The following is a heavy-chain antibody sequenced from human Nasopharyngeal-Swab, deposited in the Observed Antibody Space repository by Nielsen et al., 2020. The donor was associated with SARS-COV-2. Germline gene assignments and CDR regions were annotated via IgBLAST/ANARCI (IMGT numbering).Heavy chain of an antibody. CDR2: IYYSGST. Sequence: SETLSLTCTVSGYSISSGYYWGWIRQPPGKGLEWIGYIYYSGSTNYNPSLKSRVTISVDTSKNQFSLKLSSVTAADTAVYYCAREWRGYSYGYYFDYWGQGTLVTVSS. CDR3: AREWRGYSYGYYFDY. V-gene: IGHV4-61*01. CDR1: GYSISSGYY. J-gene: IGHJ4*02. D-gene: IGHD5-18*01.